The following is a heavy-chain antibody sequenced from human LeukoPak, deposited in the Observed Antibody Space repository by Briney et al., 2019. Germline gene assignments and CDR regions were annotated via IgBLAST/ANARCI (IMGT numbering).Heavy chain of an antibody. Sequence: GGSLRLSCAASGFTFDDYGMSWVRQAAGKGLEWVSGINWNGANTDYADSVKGRFTISRDNAKNSLYLQMNSLRAEDTALYYCARGFDGNFDYWGQGTLGTVSP. V-gene: IGHV3-20*04. D-gene: IGHD3-9*01. CDR2: INWNGANT. CDR3: ARGFDGNFDY. CDR1: GFTFDDYG. J-gene: IGHJ4*02.